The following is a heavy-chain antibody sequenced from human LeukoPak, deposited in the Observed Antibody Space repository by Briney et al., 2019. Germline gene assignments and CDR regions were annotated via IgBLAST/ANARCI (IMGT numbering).Heavy chain of an antibody. CDR3: ARDRSSSPDAFDI. Sequence: GGSLRLSCAASGFTFSSYWMHWVRQAPGKGLEWVAVISYDGSNKYYADSVKGRFTISRDNSKNTLYLQMNSLRAEDTAVYYCARDRSSSPDAFDIWGQGTMVTVSS. CDR1: GFTFSSYW. J-gene: IGHJ3*02. V-gene: IGHV3-30-3*01. D-gene: IGHD6-13*01. CDR2: ISYDGSNK.